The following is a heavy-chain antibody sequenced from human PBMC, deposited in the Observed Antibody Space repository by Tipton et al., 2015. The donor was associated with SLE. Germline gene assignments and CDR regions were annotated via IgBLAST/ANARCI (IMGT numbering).Heavy chain of an antibody. CDR2: INHSGST. CDR3: ARMSSGWSVGAFDI. CDR1: GGSFSGYY. J-gene: IGHJ3*02. Sequence: TLSLTCAVYGGSFSGYYWSWIRQPPGKGLEWIGEINHSGSTNYNPSLKSRVTLSIDTSTNQFSLKLSSVTAADTAVYYCARMSSGWSVGAFDIWGQGRMVTVSS. D-gene: IGHD6-13*01. V-gene: IGHV4-34*01.